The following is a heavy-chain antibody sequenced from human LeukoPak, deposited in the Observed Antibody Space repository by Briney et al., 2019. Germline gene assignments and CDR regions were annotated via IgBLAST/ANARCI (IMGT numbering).Heavy chain of an antibody. V-gene: IGHV3-21*01. D-gene: IGHD5-12*01. Sequence: PGGTLRLSCAASGCTFSSYSMNWIRQAPGKGLEWISSISSSSSYIYYAYSVKGRFTITRHNAKNSLYLQMNSLRAEDTAVYYCARDLSGYDFEYHFDYWGQGTLVTVSS. CDR3: ARDLSGYDFEYHFDY. CDR2: ISSSSSYI. CDR1: GCTFSSYS. J-gene: IGHJ4*02.